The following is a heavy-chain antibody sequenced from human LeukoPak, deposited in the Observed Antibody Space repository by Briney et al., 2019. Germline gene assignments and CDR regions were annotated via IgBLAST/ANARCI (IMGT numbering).Heavy chain of an antibody. CDR2: ISYSGST. V-gene: IGHV4-59*01. CDR1: GGSISSYY. CDR3: ARHPPQWLVPGYFDY. D-gene: IGHD6-19*01. Sequence: SETLSLTCTVSGGSISSYYWSWIRQPPGKGLEWIGYISYSGSTNYNPSLKSRVTISVDTSKNQFSLKLSSVTAADTAVHYCARHPPQWLVPGYFDYWGQGTLVTVSS. J-gene: IGHJ4*02.